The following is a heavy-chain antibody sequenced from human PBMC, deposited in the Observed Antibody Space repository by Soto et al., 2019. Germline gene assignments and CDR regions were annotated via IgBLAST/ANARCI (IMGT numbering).Heavy chain of an antibody. J-gene: IGHJ4*02. Sequence: EVQLLESGGGLVQPGGSLRLACAASGFTFSSFAMSWVRQAPGKGLEWVSYIGGTPSTVYYADSVKGRFTISRDNAKNSLYLQMDSLRDEDTAVYYCAREMATITEIDFWGQGTLVTVAS. CDR2: IGGTPSTV. CDR1: GFTFSSFA. D-gene: IGHD5-12*01. V-gene: IGHV3-48*02. CDR3: AREMATITEIDF.